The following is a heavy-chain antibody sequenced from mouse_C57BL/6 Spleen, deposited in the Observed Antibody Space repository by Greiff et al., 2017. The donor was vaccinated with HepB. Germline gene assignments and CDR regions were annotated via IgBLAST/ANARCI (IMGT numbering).Heavy chain of an antibody. CDR1: GYTFTSYT. D-gene: IGHD1-3*01. J-gene: IGHJ1*03. CDR2: INPSSGYT. V-gene: IGHV1-4*01. Sequence: QVQLQQSGAELARPGASVKMSCKASGYTFTSYTMHWVKQRPGQGLEWIGYINPSSGYTNYNQKFKDKATVTADKSASTAYMQLSSLTSEDSAVYYWARGGSSYWYFDVWGTGTTVTVSS. CDR3: ARGGSSYWYFDV.